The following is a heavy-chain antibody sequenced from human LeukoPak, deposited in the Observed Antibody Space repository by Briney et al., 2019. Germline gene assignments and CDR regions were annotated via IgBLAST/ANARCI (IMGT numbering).Heavy chain of an antibody. D-gene: IGHD2-2*01. J-gene: IGHJ5*02. V-gene: IGHV4-59*12. Sequence: SETLSLTCTVSGGSISSYYWSWIRQPPGKGLEWIGYIYYSGSTNYNPSLKSRVTISVDTSKNQFSLKLSSVTAADTAVYYCARDGIVVVPAAINLWFDPWGQGTLVTVSS. CDR3: ARDGIVVVPAAINLWFDP. CDR2: IYYSGST. CDR1: GGSISSYY.